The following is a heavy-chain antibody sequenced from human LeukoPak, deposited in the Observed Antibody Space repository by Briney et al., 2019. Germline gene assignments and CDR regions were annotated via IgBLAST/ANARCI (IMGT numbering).Heavy chain of an antibody. D-gene: IGHD3-10*01. Sequence: GASVKVSCKASGGTFSSYAFSWVRQAPGQGLEWMGGIIPIFGTADYAQKFQGRVTITADESTSTAYMELSSLRSEDTAVYYCARDPSMVRGENTPYFDYWGQGTLVTVSS. J-gene: IGHJ4*02. CDR3: ARDPSMVRGENTPYFDY. V-gene: IGHV1-69*13. CDR1: GGTFSSYA. CDR2: IIPIFGTA.